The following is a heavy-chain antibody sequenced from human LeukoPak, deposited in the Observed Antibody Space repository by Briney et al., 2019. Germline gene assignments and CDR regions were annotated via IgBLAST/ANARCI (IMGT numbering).Heavy chain of an antibody. D-gene: IGHD3-3*01. CDR2: IYYSGST. V-gene: IGHV4-59*01. Sequence: SETLSLTCTVSAGSISSYYWSWIRQPPGKGLEWIGYIYYSGSTNYNPSLKSRVTISVDTSKNQFSLKLSSVTAADTAVYYCARSTAYYDFWSGYYDVSFDPWGQGTLVTVSS. J-gene: IGHJ5*02. CDR3: ARSTAYYDFWSGYYDVSFDP. CDR1: AGSISSYY.